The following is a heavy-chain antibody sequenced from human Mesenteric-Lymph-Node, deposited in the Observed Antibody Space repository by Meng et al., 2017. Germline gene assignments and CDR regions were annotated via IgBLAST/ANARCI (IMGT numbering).Heavy chain of an antibody. V-gene: IGHV1-69*06. CDR1: GGTFSSYA. CDR2: IIPIFGTA. D-gene: IGHD4-17*01. CDR3: ARGGPLLNYDDYGDYVSYYYYYGMDV. Sequence: SVKVSCKASGGTFSSYAISWVRQAPGQGLEWMGGIIPIFGTANYAQKFQGRVTITADKSTSTAYMELSSLRSEDTAVYYCARGGPLLNYDDYGDYVSYYYYYGMDVWGQGTTVTVSS. J-gene: IGHJ6*02.